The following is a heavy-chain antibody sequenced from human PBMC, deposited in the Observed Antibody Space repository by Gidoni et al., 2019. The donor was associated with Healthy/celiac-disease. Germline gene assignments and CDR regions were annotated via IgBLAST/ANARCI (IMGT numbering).Heavy chain of an antibody. CDR2: ISSSSSTI. CDR1: GFTFSRYS. V-gene: IGHV3-48*01. Sequence: EVQLVESGGGLVQHGGSLRLSCAASGFTFSRYSMNWVRQAPGKGLEWVSYISSSSSTIYYADSVKGRFTISRDNAKNSLYLQMNSLRAEDTAVYYCARDRIAVAEYYGMDVWGKGTTVTVSS. D-gene: IGHD6-19*01. J-gene: IGHJ6*04. CDR3: ARDRIAVAEYYGMDV.